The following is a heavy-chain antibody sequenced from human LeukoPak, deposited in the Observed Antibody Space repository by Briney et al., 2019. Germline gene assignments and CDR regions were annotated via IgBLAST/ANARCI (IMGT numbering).Heavy chain of an antibody. J-gene: IGHJ4*02. CDR1: GFTFSSYS. CDR2: NTDSGGRT. D-gene: IGHD3-9*01. V-gene: IGHV3-23*01. CDR3: AKTVVSAGWNYFDY. Sequence: PGGSLRLSCAASGFTFSSYSMSWVRQAPGKGLEWVSNTDSGGRTYFADSVKGRFTISRDDSKSTLYLQMSSLRGEDTAVYYCAKTVVSAGWNYFDYWGQGTLVTVSS.